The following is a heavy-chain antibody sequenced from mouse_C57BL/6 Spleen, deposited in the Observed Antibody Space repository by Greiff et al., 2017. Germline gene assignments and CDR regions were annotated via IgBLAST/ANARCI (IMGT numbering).Heavy chain of an antibody. J-gene: IGHJ2*01. CDR2: IDPSDSYT. D-gene: IGHD2-5*01. CDR3: ARDYSNWGDY. V-gene: IGHV1-59*01. CDR1: GYTFTSYW. Sequence: QVQLQQPGAELVRPGTSVKLSCKASGYTFTSYWMHWVKQRPGQGLEWIGVIDPSDSYTNYNQKFKGKATLTVDTSSSTAYMQLSRLTSEDSAVYYCARDYSNWGDYWGQGTTLTVSS.